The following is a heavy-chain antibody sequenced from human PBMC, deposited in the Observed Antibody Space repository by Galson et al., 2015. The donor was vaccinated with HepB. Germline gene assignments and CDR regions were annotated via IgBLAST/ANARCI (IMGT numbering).Heavy chain of an antibody. V-gene: IGHV1-3*01. D-gene: IGHD3-10*01. CDR1: GYTFTSYA. CDR2: INAGNGNT. CDR3: ARRIYGSGSYTCIDY. Sequence: SVKVSCKASGYTFTSYAMHWVRQAPGQRLEWMGWINAGNGNTKYSQKFQGRVTITRDTSASTAYMELSSLRPEDTAVYYCARRIYGSGSYTCIDYWGQGTLVTVSS. J-gene: IGHJ4*02.